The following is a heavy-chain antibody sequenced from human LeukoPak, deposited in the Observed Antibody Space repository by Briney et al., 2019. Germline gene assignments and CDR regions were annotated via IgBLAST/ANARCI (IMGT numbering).Heavy chain of an antibody. CDR3: AKDPHYNWNYSDY. V-gene: IGHV3-30*18. CDR2: ISYDGSSK. J-gene: IGHJ4*02. D-gene: IGHD1-20*01. CDR1: GFAFSSYG. Sequence: LTGGSLRLSCVASGFAFSSYGMHWVRQAPGKGLDWVAVISYDGSSKYYTDSVKGRFTISRDNSKNTLYLEMNSLRPEDTAVYFCAKDPHYNWNYSDYWGQGTLVTVSS.